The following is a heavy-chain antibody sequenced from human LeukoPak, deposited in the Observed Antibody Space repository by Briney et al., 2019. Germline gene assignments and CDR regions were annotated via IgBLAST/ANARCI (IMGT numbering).Heavy chain of an antibody. Sequence: KPSETLSLTCTVSGDSISSYYWSWIRQPAGKGLEWIGHIYTSGTTNYNPSLMSRVTMSVDTSKNQFSLKLSSVTAADTAVYYCARNYGDYELDYWGQGTLVTISS. V-gene: IGHV4-4*07. CDR1: GDSISSYY. D-gene: IGHD4-17*01. J-gene: IGHJ4*02. CDR3: ARNYGDYELDY. CDR2: IYTSGTT.